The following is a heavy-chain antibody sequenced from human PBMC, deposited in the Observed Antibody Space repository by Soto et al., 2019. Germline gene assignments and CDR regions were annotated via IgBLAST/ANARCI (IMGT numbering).Heavy chain of an antibody. J-gene: IGHJ5*02. CDR1: GGTFSSYA. V-gene: IGHV1-69*12. Sequence: QVQLVQSGAEVKKPGSSVKVSCKASGGTFSSYAISWVRQAPGQGLEWMGGIIPIFGTANYAQKFQGRVTITADESTSTAYMELSSLRSEDTAVYYCARDLSYYYGSCEDWFDPWGQGTLVTVSS. CDR2: IIPIFGTA. D-gene: IGHD3-10*01. CDR3: ARDLSYYYGSCEDWFDP.